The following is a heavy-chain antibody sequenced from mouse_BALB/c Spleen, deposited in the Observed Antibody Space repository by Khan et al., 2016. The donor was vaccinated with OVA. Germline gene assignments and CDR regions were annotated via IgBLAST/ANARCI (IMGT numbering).Heavy chain of an antibody. D-gene: IGHD2-4*01. CDR2: IWSVGST. J-gene: IGHJ3*01. V-gene: IGHV2-2*02. CDR3: ARNYDYDEGLAY. CDR1: GFSLTSYG. Sequence: QVQLKESGPGLVQPSQSLSITCTVSGFSLTSYGVHWVRQSPGKGLEWLGVIWSVGSTDYNAAFISRLTISKDNSKSQAFFKMNSLQANDTAIDYCARNYDYDEGLAYWGQGTLVTVSA.